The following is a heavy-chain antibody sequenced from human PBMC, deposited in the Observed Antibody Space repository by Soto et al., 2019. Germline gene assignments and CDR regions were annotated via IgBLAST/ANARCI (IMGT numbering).Heavy chain of an antibody. CDR3: ARGGANEEWDYYYYYMDV. V-gene: IGHV3-74*01. D-gene: IGHD3-16*01. J-gene: IGHJ6*03. Sequence: GGSLRLSCVASGFTFSSYCMHWVRQPPGKGLVWVSSISSDGSSTNYADSVEGRFTISRDNAKNTLHLQVNSLRAEDTAVYYCARGGANEEWDYYYYYMDVWGKGTTVTVSS. CDR2: ISSDGSST. CDR1: GFTFSSYC.